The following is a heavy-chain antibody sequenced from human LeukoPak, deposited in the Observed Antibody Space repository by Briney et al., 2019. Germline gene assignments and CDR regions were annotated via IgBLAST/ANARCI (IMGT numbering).Heavy chain of an antibody. J-gene: IGHJ5*02. D-gene: IGHD3-10*01. V-gene: IGHV4-4*07. Sequence: SETLSLTCTVSGGSISDYYWSWIRQPAGKGLEWIGRIYTSGSTNYNPSLKSRVTMSVDTSKNQFSLKLSSVTAADTAVYYCAREGHYYGSGSKLKRNWFDPWGQGTLVTVSS. CDR1: GGSISDYY. CDR2: IYTSGST. CDR3: AREGHYYGSGSKLKRNWFDP.